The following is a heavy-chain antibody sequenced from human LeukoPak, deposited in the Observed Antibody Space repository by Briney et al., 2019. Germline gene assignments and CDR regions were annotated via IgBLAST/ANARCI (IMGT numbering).Heavy chain of an antibody. V-gene: IGHV3-7*01. CDR2: IKQDGSEK. J-gene: IGHJ4*02. CDR1: GFTFSSYW. D-gene: IGHD2-2*02. CDR3: ARVMYCSSTSCYSGFDY. Sequence: GGSLRLSCAASGFTFSSYWMSWVRQAPGKGLEWVANIKQDGSEKYYVDSVKGRFTISRDNAKNSLYLQMNSLRAEDTAVYYCARVMYCSSTSCYSGFDYWGQGTLVTVSS.